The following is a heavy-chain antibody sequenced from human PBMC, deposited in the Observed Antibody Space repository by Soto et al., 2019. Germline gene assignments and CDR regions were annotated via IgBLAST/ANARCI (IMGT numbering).Heavy chain of an antibody. Sequence: SETLSLTCAVSGDSISSGGHSWSWIRQPPGKGLEWIGYIFHSGSTYYNPSLKSRVTISMDRSKNQFSLRLSSVTAADTAVYYCARGGDYYLNYWGQGTLVTVSS. J-gene: IGHJ4*02. CDR3: ARGGDYYLNY. V-gene: IGHV4-30-2*01. CDR2: IFHSGST. D-gene: IGHD4-17*01. CDR1: GDSISSGGHS.